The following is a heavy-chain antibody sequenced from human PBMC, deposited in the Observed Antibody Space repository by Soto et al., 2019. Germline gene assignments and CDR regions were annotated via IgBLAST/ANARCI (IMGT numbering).Heavy chain of an antibody. D-gene: IGHD3-10*01. V-gene: IGHV3-23*01. Sequence: GGSLRLSCAASGFTFRSYAMSCVRQDTGKGLEWVSAISGSGGSTYYADSVKGRFTISRDNSKNTLYLQMNSLRAEDTAVYYCAKGGYGSGKGAYYYYYGMDVWGQGTTVTVSS. CDR3: AKGGYGSGKGAYYYYYGMDV. CDR1: GFTFRSYA. CDR2: ISGSGGST. J-gene: IGHJ6*02.